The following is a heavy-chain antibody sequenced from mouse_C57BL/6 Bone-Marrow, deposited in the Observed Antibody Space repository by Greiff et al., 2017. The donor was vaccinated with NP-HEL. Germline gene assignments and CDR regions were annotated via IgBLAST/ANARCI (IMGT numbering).Heavy chain of an antibody. V-gene: IGHV1-63*01. CDR2: IYPGGGYT. J-gene: IGHJ1*03. CDR1: GYTFTNYW. Sequence: VQLQQSGAELVRPGTSVKMSCKASGYTFTNYWIGWAKQRPGHGLEWIGDIYPGGGYTNYNEKFKGKATLTADKSSSPAYMQFSSLTSEDSAIYYCARTPPYYGSRRDYWYFDVWGTGTTVTVSS. CDR3: ARTPPYYGSRRDYWYFDV. D-gene: IGHD1-1*01.